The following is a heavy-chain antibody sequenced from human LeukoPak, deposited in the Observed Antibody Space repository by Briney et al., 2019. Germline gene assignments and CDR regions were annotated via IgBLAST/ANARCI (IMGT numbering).Heavy chain of an antibody. CDR1: GGSISSSSYY. D-gene: IGHD2-2*01. V-gene: IGHV4-39*01. J-gene: IGHJ5*02. CDR3: ARHDERIGDIVVEPAATRPFDP. Sequence: SETLSLTCTVSGGSISSSSYYWGWIRQPPGKGLEWIGSIYYSGSTYYNPSLKSRVTISVDTSKNQFSLKLSSATAADTAVYYCARHDERIGDIVVEPAATRPFDPWGQGTLVTVSS. CDR2: IYYSGST.